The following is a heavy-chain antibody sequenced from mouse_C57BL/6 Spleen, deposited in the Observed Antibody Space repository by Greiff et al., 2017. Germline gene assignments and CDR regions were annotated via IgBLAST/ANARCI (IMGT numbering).Heavy chain of an antibody. J-gene: IGHJ4*01. V-gene: IGHV5-16*01. CDR3: AREGDYGDNAMDY. Sequence: DVMLVEPEGGLVQPGSSMKLSCTASGFTFSDYYMAWVRQVPEKGLEWVANINYDGSSTYYLDSLKSRFIISRDNAKNNLYLQMSSLKSEDTATYDCAREGDYGDNAMDYWGQGTSVTVSS. D-gene: IGHD2-4*01. CDR2: INYDGSST. CDR1: GFTFSDYY.